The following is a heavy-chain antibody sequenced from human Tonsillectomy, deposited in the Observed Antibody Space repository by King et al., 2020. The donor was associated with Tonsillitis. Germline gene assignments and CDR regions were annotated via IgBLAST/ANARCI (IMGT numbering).Heavy chain of an antibody. Sequence: VQLVESGGGLVQPGGSLRLSCAASGFTFSSYEMNWVRQAPGKGLEWVSYISSSGSTIYYADSVKGRFTISRDNAMNSLYLQMNSLRAEDTAVYYCARGSRTVAAAGLGVGYWGQGTLVTVSS. CDR1: GFTFSSYE. D-gene: IGHD6-13*01. J-gene: IGHJ4*02. CDR3: ARGSRTVAAAGLGVGY. CDR2: ISSSGSTI. V-gene: IGHV3-48*03.